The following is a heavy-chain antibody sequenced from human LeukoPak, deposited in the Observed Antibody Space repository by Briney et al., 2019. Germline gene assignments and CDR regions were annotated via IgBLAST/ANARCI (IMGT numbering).Heavy chain of an antibody. D-gene: IGHD3-9*01. CDR1: GFTFSTDW. V-gene: IGHV3-74*01. CDR2: INGDGSRT. J-gene: IGHJ4*02. CDR3: AKEARYYDILTGNFDY. Sequence: GGSLRLSCAVSGFTFSTDWMHWVRRAPGKGLVWVSRINGDGSRTNYADSVKGRCTISRDNAKNTLYLQMDSLRAEDTAVYYCAKEARYYDILTGNFDYWGQGTLVTVSS.